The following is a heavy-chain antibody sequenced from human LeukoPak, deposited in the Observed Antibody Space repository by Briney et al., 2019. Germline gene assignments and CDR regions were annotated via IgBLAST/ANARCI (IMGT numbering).Heavy chain of an antibody. V-gene: IGHV4-59*08. CDR1: GGSISSYY. CDR3: ARHAGDFWSGYYTGFDY. CDR2: IYYSGST. Sequence: SETLSLTCTVSGGSISSYYWSWVRQPPGKGLEWIGYIYYSGSTNYNPSLKSRVTISVDTSKNQFSLKLSSVTAADTAVYYCARHAGDFWSGYYTGFDYWGQGTLVTVSS. J-gene: IGHJ4*02. D-gene: IGHD3-3*01.